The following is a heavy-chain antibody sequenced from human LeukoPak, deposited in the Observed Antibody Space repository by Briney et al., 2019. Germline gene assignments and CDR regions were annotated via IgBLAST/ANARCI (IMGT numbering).Heavy chain of an antibody. CDR2: VNSAGSRA. CDR1: GFTFSSYW. CDR3: AREYYAAADY. J-gene: IGHJ4*02. D-gene: IGHD2-2*01. V-gene: IGHV3-74*01. Sequence: GGSLRLSCAASGFTFSSYWMYWVRQAPGKGLVWVSRVNSAGSRAIYADSVKGRFTISRDNAKNTLYLQLNGLRAEDTAVYYCAREYYAAADYWGQGTQVTVSS.